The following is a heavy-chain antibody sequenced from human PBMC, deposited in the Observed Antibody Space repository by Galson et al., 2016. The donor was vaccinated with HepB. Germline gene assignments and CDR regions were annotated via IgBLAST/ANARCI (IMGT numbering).Heavy chain of an antibody. J-gene: IGHJ4*02. V-gene: IGHV3-23*01. CDR2: ISGSGDRT. CDR3: TRDPASYN. Sequence: SLRLSCAASGFTFSTSPMSWVRRAPGKGLEWLSSISGSGDRTYYTDSVKGRFTISRDTSKNTLYLQMSSLGVDDTALYYCTRDPASYNWGQGTLVLVSS. CDR1: GFTFSTSP. D-gene: IGHD2-21*01.